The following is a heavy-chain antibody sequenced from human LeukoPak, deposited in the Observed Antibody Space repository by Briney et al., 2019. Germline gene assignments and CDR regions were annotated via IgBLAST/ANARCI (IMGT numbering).Heavy chain of an antibody. V-gene: IGHV1-8*03. J-gene: IGHJ4*02. CDR2: MNPNSGNT. CDR3: ARHFPTGGSPEY. D-gene: IGHD1-26*01. CDR1: GYTFTSYD. Sequence: ASVKVSCKASGYTFTSYDINWVRQATGQGLEWMGWMNPNSGNTGYAQKFQGRVTITRNTSISTAYMELSSLRSEDTAVYYCARHFPTGGSPEYWGQGTLVTVSS.